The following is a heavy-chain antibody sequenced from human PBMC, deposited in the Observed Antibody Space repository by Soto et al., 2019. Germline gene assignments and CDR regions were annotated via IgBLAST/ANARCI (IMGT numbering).Heavy chain of an antibody. CDR3: AGGAAADYFDY. D-gene: IGHD6-13*01. Sequence: SETLSLTCTVSSDSISSYYWSWIRQPAGKGLEWIGRIHTSGSTLYNPSLKSRVTMSVGTSKIHFSLNLRSVTAADTAVYYCAGGAAADYFDYWGQGSLVTSPQ. J-gene: IGHJ4*02. CDR2: IHTSGST. V-gene: IGHV4-4*07. CDR1: SDSISSYY.